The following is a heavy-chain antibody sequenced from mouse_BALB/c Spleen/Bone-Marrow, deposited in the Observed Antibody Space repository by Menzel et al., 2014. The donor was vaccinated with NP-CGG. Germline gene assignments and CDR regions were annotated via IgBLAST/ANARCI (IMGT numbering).Heavy chain of an antibody. CDR1: GDSITSGY. CDR2: ISYSGST. Sequence: VQLQQSGPSLVKPSQTLSLTCSVTGDSITSGYWNWTRKFPGNKLEYMGYISYSGSTYYNPSLKSRIPITRDTSKNQYYLQLNSVTTEDTATYYCARGGGSSYNYAMDYWGQGTSVTVSS. J-gene: IGHJ4*01. V-gene: IGHV3-8*02. D-gene: IGHD1-1*01. CDR3: ARGGGSSYNYAMDY.